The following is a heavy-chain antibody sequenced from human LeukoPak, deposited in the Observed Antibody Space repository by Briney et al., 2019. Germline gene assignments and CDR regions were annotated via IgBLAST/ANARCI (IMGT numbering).Heavy chain of an antibody. Sequence: PGGPLTLSCAASGFTFSIYEMKWVPQAPGKGLEWVSYLRCSGSTIYYADSVKGRFTISRDNAKNSLYLEVNSLRDEDTAVYYCATYYYGSGGDYWGQGTLVTVSS. V-gene: IGHV3-48*03. J-gene: IGHJ4*02. CDR2: LRCSGSTI. D-gene: IGHD3-10*01. CDR1: GFTFSIYE. CDR3: ATYYYGSGGDY.